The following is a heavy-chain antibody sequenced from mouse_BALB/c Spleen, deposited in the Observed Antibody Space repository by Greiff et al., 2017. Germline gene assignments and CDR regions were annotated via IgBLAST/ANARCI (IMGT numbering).Heavy chain of an antibody. CDR3: ARNGIYYDYFDY. J-gene: IGHJ2*01. CDR1: GFSLTSYG. D-gene: IGHD2-4*01. Sequence: VQLQESGPGLVAPSQSLSITCTVSGFSLTSYGVHWVRQPPGKGLEWLGVIWAGGSTNYNSALMSRLSISKDNSKSQVFLKMNSLQANDTAIYYCARNGIYYDYFDYWGQGTTLTVSS. V-gene: IGHV2-9*02. CDR2: IWAGGST.